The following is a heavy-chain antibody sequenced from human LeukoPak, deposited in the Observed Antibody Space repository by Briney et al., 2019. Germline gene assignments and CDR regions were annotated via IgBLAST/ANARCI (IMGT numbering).Heavy chain of an antibody. D-gene: IGHD3-22*01. CDR1: GGSLSGHY. Sequence: ASETLSLTCTVSGGSLSGHYWSWIRQPPGKRLEWIGYVSYTGRTKYNPSLQSRVTISIDTSKSQSSLKLTSVTSADTAVYSCARLLDNDISGDPDTFDVWGQGTTVIVSS. J-gene: IGHJ3*01. V-gene: IGHV4-59*11. CDR3: ARLLDNDISGDPDTFDV. CDR2: VSYTGRT.